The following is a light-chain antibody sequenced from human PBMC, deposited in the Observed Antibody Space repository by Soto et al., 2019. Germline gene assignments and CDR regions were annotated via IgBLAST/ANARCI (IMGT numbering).Light chain of an antibody. V-gene: IGLV2-14*03. CDR3: SSYTSSSSRV. Sequence: QSALTQPASVSGSHGQSITISCTGTSSDVGGYNYVSWYQHYPGKAPKLMIYDVSTRPSGVSNRFSGSKSGNTASLTISGLQAEDEADYYCSSYTSSSSRVFGGGTKVTVL. J-gene: IGLJ2*01. CDR2: DVS. CDR1: SSDVGGYNY.